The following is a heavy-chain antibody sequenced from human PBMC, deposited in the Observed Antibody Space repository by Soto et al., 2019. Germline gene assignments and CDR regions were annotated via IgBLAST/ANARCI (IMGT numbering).Heavy chain of an antibody. D-gene: IGHD2-2*01. Sequence: GGSLRLSCAASGFTFSSYSMNWVRQAPGKGLEWVSYISSSSSTIYYADSVKGRFTISRDNAKNSLYLQMNSLRAEDTAVYYRARRGQLRLNYYMDVWGKGTTVTVSS. V-gene: IGHV3-48*01. J-gene: IGHJ6*03. CDR3: ARRGQLRLNYYMDV. CDR1: GFTFSSYS. CDR2: ISSSSSTI.